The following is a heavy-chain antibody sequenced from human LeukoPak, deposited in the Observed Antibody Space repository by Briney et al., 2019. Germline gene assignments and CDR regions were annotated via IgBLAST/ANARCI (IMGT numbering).Heavy chain of an antibody. D-gene: IGHD6-6*01. J-gene: IGHJ6*03. CDR1: GGTFSSYA. CDR2: IIPIFGTA. V-gene: IGHV1-69*05. CDR3: ARGDSSSFNYYYYYYMDV. Sequence: GASVKVSCKASGGTFSSYAISWVRQAPGQGREWMGGIIPIFGTANYAQKFQGRVTITTDESTSTAYMELSSLRSEDTAVYYCARGDSSSFNYYYYYYMDVWGKGTTVTVSS.